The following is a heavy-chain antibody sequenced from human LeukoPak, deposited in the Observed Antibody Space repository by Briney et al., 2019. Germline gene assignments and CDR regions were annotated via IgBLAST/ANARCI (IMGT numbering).Heavy chain of an antibody. V-gene: IGHV1-2*02. D-gene: IGHD2-21*01. CDR3: ARAVRVHGGPYLIGP. J-gene: IGHJ5*02. CDR2: INPNSGGT. Sequence: ASVKVSCKTSGYSFTDYYMHWVRQAPGQGLEWMGWINPNSGGTSSAQKFQGRVTMTRDTSITTVYMEVSWLTSDDTAIYYCARAVRVHGGPYLIGPWGQGTLVTVSS. CDR1: GYSFTDYY.